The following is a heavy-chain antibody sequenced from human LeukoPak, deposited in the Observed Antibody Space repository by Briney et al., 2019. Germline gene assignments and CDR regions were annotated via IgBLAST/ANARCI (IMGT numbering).Heavy chain of an antibody. CDR1: GGTFSSYA. Sequence: SVKVSCKASGGTFSSYAISWVRQAPGQGLEWMGGIISIFGTANYAQKFQGRVTITADESTSTAYMELSSLRSEDTAVYYCARDEVDGTMVRGVIIGGMDVWGQGTTVTVSS. V-gene: IGHV1-69*13. CDR2: IISIFGTA. J-gene: IGHJ6*02. CDR3: ARDEVDGTMVRGVIIGGMDV. D-gene: IGHD3-10*01.